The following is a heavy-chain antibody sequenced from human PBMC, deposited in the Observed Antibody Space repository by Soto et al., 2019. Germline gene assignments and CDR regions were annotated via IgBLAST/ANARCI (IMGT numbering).Heavy chain of an antibody. CDR3: ARLAAPLDS. Sequence: EVQLVESGGGLVKPGGSLRLSCAASGFTFSSYSMNWVRQAPGKGLEWVSSISSSSSYIYYADSVKGRFTISRDTAKNSLYLQMHSLRAEDTAVYYCARLAAPLDSWGQGTLVTVSS. CDR1: GFTFSSYS. V-gene: IGHV3-21*01. CDR2: ISSSSSYI. D-gene: IGHD6-6*01. J-gene: IGHJ4*02.